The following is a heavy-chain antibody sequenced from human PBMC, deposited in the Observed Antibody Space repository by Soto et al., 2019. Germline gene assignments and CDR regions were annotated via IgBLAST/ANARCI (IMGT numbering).Heavy chain of an antibody. CDR3: ARAEYSSGWYPFDY. J-gene: IGHJ4*02. V-gene: IGHV4-59*01. D-gene: IGHD6-19*01. Sequence: PSETLSLTCTVSGGSISGYYCSWFRQPPGKGLEWIGYIYYSGSTNYNPSLKSRVTMSVDTSKNQFSLKLNSLTAADTAVYYCARAEYSSGWYPFDYWGQGTLVTVSS. CDR1: GGSISGYY. CDR2: IYYSGST.